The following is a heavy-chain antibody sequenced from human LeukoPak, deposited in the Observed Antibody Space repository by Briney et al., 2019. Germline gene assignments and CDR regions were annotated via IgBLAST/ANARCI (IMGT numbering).Heavy chain of an antibody. Sequence: GGSMRLSCAASGFTFSHYGIHWVRQAPGKGLEWVAIVSRDGSKTYLADSVKGRFTGSRDNSKNTVYLQMNSLRAEDTAVYHCSRGEGDCRSTSCTLDYWGRGALVTVSS. CDR3: SRGEGDCRSTSCTLDY. J-gene: IGHJ4*02. CDR1: GFTFSHYG. V-gene: IGHV3-33*01. D-gene: IGHD2-2*01. CDR2: VSRDGSKT.